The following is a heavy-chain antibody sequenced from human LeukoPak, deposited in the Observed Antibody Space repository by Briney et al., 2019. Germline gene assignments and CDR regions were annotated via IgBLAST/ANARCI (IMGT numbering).Heavy chain of an antibody. D-gene: IGHD1-1*01. CDR3: ASRGNVHYDP. CDR1: GXTXXXXX. CDR2: XXXXAGX. Sequence: GGSXRLSCATSGXTXXXXXXXXXXXXPXXXXXWXSAXXXXAGXSYADSVKGRFTISRDNSKNTLYLQMNSLSAXDXAXXYCASRGNVHYDPWGQGTLVTVSS. V-gene: IGHV3-66*01. J-gene: IGHJ5*02.